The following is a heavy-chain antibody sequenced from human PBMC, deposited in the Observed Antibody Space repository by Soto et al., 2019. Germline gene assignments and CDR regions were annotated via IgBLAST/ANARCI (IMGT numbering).Heavy chain of an antibody. CDR2: ISYSETT. CDR1: GGSINGSGDY. D-gene: IGHD4-17*01. CDR3: ANSYGDYVSY. J-gene: IGHJ4*02. V-gene: IGHV4-39*01. Sequence: PSLTNCLTCTVAGGSINGSGDYWGWIRQPPGKGLEWIGSISYSETTHYNPSLKSRVTISVDTSKNQFSLKLTSVTAADTAVYYCANSYGDYVSYWGQGTLVPVSS.